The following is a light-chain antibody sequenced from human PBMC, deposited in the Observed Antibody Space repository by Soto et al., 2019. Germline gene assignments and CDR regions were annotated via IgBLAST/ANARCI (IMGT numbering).Light chain of an antibody. V-gene: IGLV2-23*03. CDR2: EGS. Sequence: QSALTQPASVSESPGQSITISCTGPSSDVGSYEFVSWYQQYPGKAPKLMIYEGSKRPSGVSDRFSGSKSGNTASLTISGLQAEDEADYFCCSYAGGSNVFGAGTKLTVL. CDR3: CSYAGGSNV. CDR1: SSDVGSYEF. J-gene: IGLJ1*01.